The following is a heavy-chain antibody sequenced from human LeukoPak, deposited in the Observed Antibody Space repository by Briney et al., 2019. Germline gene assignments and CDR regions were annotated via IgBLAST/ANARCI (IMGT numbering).Heavy chain of an antibody. CDR3: ARDRKTGITRTTCDY. J-gene: IGHJ4*02. CDR1: GYTFTSYG. V-gene: IGHV1-18*01. CDR2: ISAYNGNT. D-gene: IGHD1/OR15-1a*01. Sequence: ASVKVSCKASGYTFTSYGISWVRQAPGQGLEWMGWISAYNGNTNYAQKLQGRVTKTTDTSTSTAYMELRSLRSDDTAVYYCARDRKTGITRTTCDYWGQGTLVTVSS.